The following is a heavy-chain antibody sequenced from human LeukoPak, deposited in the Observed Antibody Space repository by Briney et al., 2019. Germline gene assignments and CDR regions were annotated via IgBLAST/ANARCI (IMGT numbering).Heavy chain of an antibody. V-gene: IGHV1-8*01. D-gene: IGHD3-3*01. J-gene: IGHJ5*02. CDR1: RYTFTSYD. Sequence: ASVKVSCKASRYTFTSYDINWVRQATGQGLEWMGWMNPNSGNTGYAQKFQGRVTMTRNTSISTAYMELSSLRSEDTAVYYCARGGDYDFWSGYSSNWFDPWGQGTLVTVSS. CDR2: MNPNSGNT. CDR3: ARGGDYDFWSGYSSNWFDP.